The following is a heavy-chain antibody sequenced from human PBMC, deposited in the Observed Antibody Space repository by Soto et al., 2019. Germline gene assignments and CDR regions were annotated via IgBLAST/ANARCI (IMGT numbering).Heavy chain of an antibody. CDR1: GYTFTSYA. J-gene: IGHJ4*02. V-gene: IGHV3-30*16. CDR3: AREEQREYYFDY. Sequence: SCKASGYTFTSYAMHWVRQAPGQRLEWVAVISYDGSNKYYADSVKGRFTISRDNSKNTLYLQMNSLRAEDTAVYYCAREEQREYYFDYWGQGTLVTVSS. D-gene: IGHD6-25*01. CDR2: ISYDGSNK.